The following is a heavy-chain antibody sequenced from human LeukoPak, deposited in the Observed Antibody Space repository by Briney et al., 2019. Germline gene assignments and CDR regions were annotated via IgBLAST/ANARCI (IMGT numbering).Heavy chain of an antibody. Sequence: ASVKVSCKTSGYTFTGYYIHWVRQAPGQGLEWMGWINTNSGGTNYAQKFQGRVTMTRDTSISTAYMELSRLRSDDTAVYYCASSGQDAFDIWGQGTMVTVSS. CDR1: GYTFTGYY. V-gene: IGHV1-2*02. CDR2: INTNSGGT. CDR3: ASSGQDAFDI. J-gene: IGHJ3*02.